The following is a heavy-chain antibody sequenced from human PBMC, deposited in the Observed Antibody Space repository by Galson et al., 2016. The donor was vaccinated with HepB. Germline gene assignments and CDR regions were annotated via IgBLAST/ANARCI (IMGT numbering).Heavy chain of an antibody. V-gene: IGHV4-30-2*01. CDR3: ARGGGWFDP. CDR2: IYHSGST. D-gene: IGHD3-10*01. Sequence: TLSLTCAVSGVSISSGGYSWSWIRQPPGKGLDWIGYIYHSGSTYYNPSLKSRVTISVDRSKNQFSLKLSSVAAADTAVYYCARGGGWFDPWGQGTLVTVSS. J-gene: IGHJ5*02. CDR1: GVSISSGGYS.